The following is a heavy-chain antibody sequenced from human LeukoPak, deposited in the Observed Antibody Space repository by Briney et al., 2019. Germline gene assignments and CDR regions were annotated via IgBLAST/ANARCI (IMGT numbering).Heavy chain of an antibody. J-gene: IGHJ3*02. V-gene: IGHV3-74*01. CDR3: VTLTSEVAEHAFGI. Sequence: EGSLRLSCAASGFILSSYWMHWVRQAPGKGLEWVSRMNGDGSSTSSADSVKGRFSITRDIAKNTLYLQMNSLRVEDTAVYYCVTLTSEVAEHAFGIWGQGTLVTVSS. CDR2: MNGDGSST. D-gene: IGHD4-23*01. CDR1: GFILSSYW.